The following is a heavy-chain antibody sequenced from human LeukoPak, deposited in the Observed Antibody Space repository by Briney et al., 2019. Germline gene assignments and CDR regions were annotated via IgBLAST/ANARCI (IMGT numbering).Heavy chain of an antibody. CDR2: INHSGST. CDR1: GGSFSGYY. J-gene: IGHJ4*02. CDR3: AREVIHYGSGSYYNAFDY. D-gene: IGHD3-10*01. V-gene: IGHV4-34*01. Sequence: SETLSLTCAVYGGSFSGYYWSWIRQPPGKGLEWIGEINHSGSTNYNPSLKSRVTISVDTSKNQFSLKLSSVTAADTAVYYCAREVIHYGSGSYYNAFDYWGQGTLVTVSS.